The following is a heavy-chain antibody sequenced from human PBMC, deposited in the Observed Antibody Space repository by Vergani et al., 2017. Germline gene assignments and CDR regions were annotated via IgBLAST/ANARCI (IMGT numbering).Heavy chain of an antibody. Sequence: QVQLVESGGGVVQPGRSLRLSCAASGFTFSSYAMHWVRQAPGKGLEWVAVISYDGSNKYYADSVKGRFTISRDNSKNTLYLQMNSLRAEDTAVYYCTTDLTYYDILTGTNWGQGTLVTVSS. D-gene: IGHD3-9*01. CDR1: GFTFSSYA. CDR3: TTDLTYYDILTGTN. J-gene: IGHJ4*02. V-gene: IGHV3-30-3*01. CDR2: ISYDGSNK.